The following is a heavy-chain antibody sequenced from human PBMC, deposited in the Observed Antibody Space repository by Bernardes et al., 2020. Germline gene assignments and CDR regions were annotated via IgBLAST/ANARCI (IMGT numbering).Heavy chain of an antibody. J-gene: IGHJ5*02. CDR1: GFSLNTDGVG. V-gene: IGHV2-5*02. D-gene: IGHD4-17*01. CDR3: AYTGSYGGWFDP. Sequence: SGPTLLKPTQTLTLTCTFSGFSLNTDGVGVGWIRQPPGKALEWLALIYWDDGKRYTPSLKSRLTITKDTSKNQVVLTLTNMDPMDTATYYCAYTGSYGGWFDPWGQGTLVTVSS. CDR2: IYWDDGK.